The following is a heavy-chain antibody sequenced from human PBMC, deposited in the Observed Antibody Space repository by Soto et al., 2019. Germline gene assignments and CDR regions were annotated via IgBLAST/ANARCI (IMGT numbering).Heavy chain of an antibody. D-gene: IGHD1-26*01. CDR2: IWYDGSNK. V-gene: IGHV3-33*01. J-gene: IGHJ3*02. CDR3: ARPPPPSGGSYQVHAFDI. CDR1: RFPFSSYG. Sequence: PWGSLRLSCAASRFPFSSYGMHWVRQALGKGLEWVAVIWYDGSNKYYADSVKGRFTISRDNSKNTLYLQMNSLRAEDTAVYYCARPPPPSGGSYQVHAFDIWGQGKMVTVSS.